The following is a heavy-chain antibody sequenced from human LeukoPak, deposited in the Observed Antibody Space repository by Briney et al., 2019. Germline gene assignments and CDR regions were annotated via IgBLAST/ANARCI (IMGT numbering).Heavy chain of an antibody. D-gene: IGHD3-9*01. CDR2: INPNSGGT. J-gene: IGHJ4*02. V-gene: IGHV1-2*02. CDR1: GYTFTGYY. CDR3: ARSPHILTGENFDY. Sequence: GASVKVSCKASGYTFTGYYMHWVRQAPEQGLEWMGWINPNSGGTNYAQKFQDRVSMTRDTSISTAYMHLSRLRSDDTAVYYCARSPHILTGENFDYWGQGTLLTVSS.